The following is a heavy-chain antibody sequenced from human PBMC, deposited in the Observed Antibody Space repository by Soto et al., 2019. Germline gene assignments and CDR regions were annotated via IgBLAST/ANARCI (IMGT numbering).Heavy chain of an antibody. CDR1: GGSLTNFA. J-gene: IGHJ3*02. V-gene: IGHV1-69*01. CDR2: IIPVFGTT. CDR3: AKDRGTIFLVVNDAFDI. Sequence: QVQLVQSGAEGKKPGSSVKVSCKASGGSLTNFAITWVRQAPGQGLEWMGGIIPVFGTTTYAERFQDRVTMTADESTNTAYLDLSSLRSEDTAMYDCAKDRGTIFLVVNDAFDIWGQGTMVTVSS. D-gene: IGHD3-3*01.